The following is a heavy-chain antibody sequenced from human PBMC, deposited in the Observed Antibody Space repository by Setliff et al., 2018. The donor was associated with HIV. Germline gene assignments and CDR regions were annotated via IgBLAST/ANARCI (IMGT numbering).Heavy chain of an antibody. CDR1: GGSISSYY. D-gene: IGHD2-15*01. Sequence: SETLSLTCTVSGGSISSYYWSWIRQPPGKGLEWIGYIYTSGSTNYNPSLKSRVTISVDTSKNQFSLKLSSVTAADTAVYYCAGCSGGSCPFDAFDIWGQGTMVT. CDR3: AGCSGGSCPFDAFDI. J-gene: IGHJ3*02. V-gene: IGHV4-4*09. CDR2: IYTSGST.